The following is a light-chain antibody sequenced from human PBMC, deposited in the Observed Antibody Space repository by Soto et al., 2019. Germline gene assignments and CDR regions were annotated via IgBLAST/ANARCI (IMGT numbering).Light chain of an antibody. V-gene: IGLV2-8*01. CDR2: EIN. Sequence: QSVLTQPPSASGSPGQSVTTSCTGTSSDVGAYDYVSWYQQHPGKAPKLMIYEINKRPSGVPDRFSGSKSGNTASLTVSGLQAEDEADYYCSSFAGSNNFPYVFGTGTKVTVL. CDR3: SSFAGSNNFPYV. CDR1: SSDVGAYDY. J-gene: IGLJ1*01.